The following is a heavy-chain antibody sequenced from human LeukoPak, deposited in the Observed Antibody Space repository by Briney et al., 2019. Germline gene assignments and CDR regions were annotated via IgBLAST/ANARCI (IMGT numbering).Heavy chain of an antibody. Sequence: GGPLRLSCAASGFTFDDYAMTWVRQAPGKGLEWVSGINWDGGSTGYADSVKGRFTISRDNAKNSLYLQMNSLRAEDTAVYYCARDDRYGGHLDYWGQGTLVTVSS. CDR1: GFTFDDYA. J-gene: IGHJ4*02. V-gene: IGHV3-20*04. D-gene: IGHD1-26*01. CDR3: ARDDRYGGHLDY. CDR2: INWDGGST.